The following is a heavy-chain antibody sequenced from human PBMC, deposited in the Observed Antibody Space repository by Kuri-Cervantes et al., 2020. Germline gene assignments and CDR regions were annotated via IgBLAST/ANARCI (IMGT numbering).Heavy chain of an antibody. CDR3: AIAYYYGSGSYSFDP. CDR2: MNPNSGNT. Sequence: ASVKVSCKASGYTFTGYYMHWVRQATGQGLEWMGWMNPNSGNTGYAQKFQGRVTMTRNTSISTAYMELSSLRSEDTAVYYCAIAYYYGSGSYSFDPWGQGTLVTVSS. J-gene: IGHJ5*02. D-gene: IGHD3-10*01. V-gene: IGHV1-8*02. CDR1: GYTFTGYY.